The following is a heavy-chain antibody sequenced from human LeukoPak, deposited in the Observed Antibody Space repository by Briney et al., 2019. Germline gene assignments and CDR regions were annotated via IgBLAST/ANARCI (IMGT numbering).Heavy chain of an antibody. Sequence: GGSLRLSCAASGFTFGSYAMSWVRQAAGKGLEWVSAISGSGGSTYYADSVKGRFTISRDNSKNTLYLQMNSLRAEDTAVYYCASDYYDSSAHNAFDIWGQGTMVTVSS. CDR2: ISGSGGST. V-gene: IGHV3-23*01. J-gene: IGHJ3*02. CDR1: GFTFGSYA. CDR3: ASDYYDSSAHNAFDI. D-gene: IGHD3-22*01.